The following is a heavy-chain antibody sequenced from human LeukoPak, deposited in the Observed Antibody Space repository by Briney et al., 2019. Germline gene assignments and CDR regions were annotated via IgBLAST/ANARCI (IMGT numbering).Heavy chain of an antibody. CDR3: ATNILVRDIINWFDP. CDR1: GYIFADYY. Sequence: ASVKVSCKASGYIFADYYIHWVRQAPGQGLEWMGWIKPNSGGTRSAQKFQGRVTMTRDTSISTAYMELSSLRYDDTAVYYCATNILVRDIINWFDPWGQGTLVTVSS. D-gene: IGHD3-10*01. J-gene: IGHJ5*02. CDR2: IKPNSGGT. V-gene: IGHV1-2*02.